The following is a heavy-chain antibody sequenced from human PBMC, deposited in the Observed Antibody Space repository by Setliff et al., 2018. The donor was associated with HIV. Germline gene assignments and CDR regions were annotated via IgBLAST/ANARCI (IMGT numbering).Heavy chain of an antibody. CDR3: VRGANFYTTRKRIFDY. CDR1: GASLSPCF. D-gene: IGHD3-3*01. CDR2: ISHNGGF. Sequence: PSETLSLTCAVYGASLSPCFWHWIRQPPGKGLEWIGEISHNGGFNYSPSLESRLTMSIDTPRNQISLNLSAVTAADTAIYYCVRGANFYTTRKRIFDYWDQGMSVTVSS. V-gene: IGHV4-34*01. J-gene: IGHJ4*02.